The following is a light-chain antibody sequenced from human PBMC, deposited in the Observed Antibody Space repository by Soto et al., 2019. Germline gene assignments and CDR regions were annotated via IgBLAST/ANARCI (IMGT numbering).Light chain of an antibody. V-gene: IGKV1-33*01. CDR2: DAS. CDR3: QQYDDLPPT. J-gene: IGKJ3*01. Sequence: DLQMTQSPSSLSASVGDRVTITCQASQHISTYLNWFQQKPGKAPELLIYDASNLVPGVPSRFSGIGSGTDFTFTISSLQPEDIATYYCQQYDDLPPTVGPGTKVDIK. CDR1: QHISTY.